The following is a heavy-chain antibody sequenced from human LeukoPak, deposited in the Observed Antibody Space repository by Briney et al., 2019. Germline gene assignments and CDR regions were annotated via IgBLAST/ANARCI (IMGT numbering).Heavy chain of an antibody. D-gene: IGHD5-12*01. Sequence: SETLSLTCTVSGGSISSYYWSWIRQPPGKGLEWIRYIYYSGSTNYNPSLKSRVTISVDTSKNQFSLKLSSVTAADTAVYYCARVLEYSGYGTKIYYYYYYMDVWGKGTTVTVSS. V-gene: IGHV4-59*01. J-gene: IGHJ6*03. CDR3: ARVLEYSGYGTKIYYYYYYMDV. CDR1: GGSISSYY. CDR2: IYYSGST.